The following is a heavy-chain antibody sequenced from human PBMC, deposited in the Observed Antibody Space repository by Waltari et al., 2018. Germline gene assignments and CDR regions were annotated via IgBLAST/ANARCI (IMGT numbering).Heavy chain of an antibody. CDR1: GFTFSSYA. J-gene: IGHJ4*02. CDR3: AKDAQRTYYYDSSGLYFDY. CDR2: IYSGGIT. D-gene: IGHD3-22*01. Sequence: EVQLLESGGGLVQPGGSLRLSCAASGFTFSSYAMSWVRQAPGKGLEWVSVIYSGGITYCSDAVKVLFTISRDNSKNTLYLQMNSLRAEDTAVYYCAKDAQRTYYYDSSGLYFDYWGQGTLVIVSS. V-gene: IGHV3-23*03.